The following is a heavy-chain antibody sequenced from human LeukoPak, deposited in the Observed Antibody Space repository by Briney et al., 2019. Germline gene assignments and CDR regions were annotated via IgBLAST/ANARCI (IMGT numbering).Heavy chain of an antibody. CDR1: GGSISSYY. CDR2: IYYSGST. D-gene: IGHD1-14*01. Sequence: SETLSLTCTVSGGSISSYYWSWIRQPPGKGLEWIGYIYYSGSTNYNPSLKSRVTISVDTSKNQFSLKLSSVTAADTAVYYCAREAEEDAFDIWGQGTMVTVSS. V-gene: IGHV4-59*01. J-gene: IGHJ3*02. CDR3: AREAEEDAFDI.